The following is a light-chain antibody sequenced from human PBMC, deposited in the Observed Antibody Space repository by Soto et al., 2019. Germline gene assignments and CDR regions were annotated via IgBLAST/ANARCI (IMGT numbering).Light chain of an antibody. CDR3: SSYTSSSTPWV. CDR2: EVS. CDR1: RSDIGGYNY. J-gene: IGLJ3*02. V-gene: IGLV2-14*01. Sequence: QSVLTQPASVSGSPGQSITISCTGTRSDIGGYNYVSWYQQYPGKAPKLMIYEVSNRPSGVSNRFSGSKSGNTASLTISGLQAEDEADYYCSSYTSSSTPWVFGGGTQLTVL.